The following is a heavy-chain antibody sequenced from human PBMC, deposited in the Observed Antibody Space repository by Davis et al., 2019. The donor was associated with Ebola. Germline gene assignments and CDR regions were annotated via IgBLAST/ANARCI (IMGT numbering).Heavy chain of an antibody. CDR1: GFTVSSNY. CDR3: ARALLGVNYYYYGMDV. V-gene: IGHV3-53*01. CDR2: IYSGGST. D-gene: IGHD2-8*02. J-gene: IGHJ6*02. Sequence: GESLKISCAASGFTVSSNYMSWVRQAPGKGLEWVSVIYSGGSTYYADSVKGRFTISRDNAKNTLYLQMNSLRAEDTAVYYCARALLGVNYYYYGMDVWGQGTTVTVSS.